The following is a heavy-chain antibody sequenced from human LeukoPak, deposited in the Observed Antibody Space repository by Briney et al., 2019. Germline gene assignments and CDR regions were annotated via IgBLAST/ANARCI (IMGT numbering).Heavy chain of an antibody. CDR3: AGGFGELSGYYYMDV. J-gene: IGHJ6*03. V-gene: IGHV1-8*03. CDR1: GYTFTSYD. Sequence: ASVKVSCKASGYTFTSYDINWVRQATGQGLEWMGWMNPNSGNTGYAQKFQGRVTITADESTSTAYMELSSLRSEDTAVYYCAGGFGELSGYYYMDVWGKGTTVTISS. CDR2: MNPNSGNT. D-gene: IGHD3-10*01.